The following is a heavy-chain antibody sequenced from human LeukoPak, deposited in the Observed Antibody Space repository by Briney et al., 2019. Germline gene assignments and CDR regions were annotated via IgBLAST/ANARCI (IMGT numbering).Heavy chain of an antibody. D-gene: IGHD5-18*01. CDR1: GGSISSYY. CDR2: IYYSGST. CDR3: AREAIQLWSGNAFDI. Sequence: PSETLSLTCTVSGGSISSYYWSWIRQPPGKGLEWIGYIYYSGSTNYNPSLKSRVTISVDTSKNQFSLKLSSVTAADTAVYYCAREAIQLWSGNAFDIWGQGTMVTVSS. J-gene: IGHJ3*02. V-gene: IGHV4-59*01.